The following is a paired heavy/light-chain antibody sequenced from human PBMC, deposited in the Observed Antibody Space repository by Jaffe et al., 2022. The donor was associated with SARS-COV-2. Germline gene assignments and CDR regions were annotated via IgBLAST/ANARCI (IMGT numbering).Light chain of an antibody. J-gene: IGLJ1*01. Sequence: QTVVTQEPSLTVSPGGTVTLTCASSTGAVTSGYYPNWFQQKPGQAPRALIYSTSNKHSWTPARFSGSLLGGKAALTLSGVQPEDEAEYYCLLYYGGAQVFGTGTKVTVL. V-gene: IGLV7-43*01. CDR2: STS. CDR1: TGAVTSGYY. CDR3: LLYYGGAQV.
Heavy chain of an antibody. CDR2: INHSGST. Sequence: QVQLQQWGAGLLKPSETLSLTCAVYGGSFSGYYWSWIRQPPGKGLEWIGEINHSGSTNYNPSLKSRVTISVDTSKNQFSLKLSSVTAADTAVYYCARGGYDILTGYYPLALAAFRGSYFQHWGQGTLVTVSS. D-gene: IGHD3-9*01. V-gene: IGHV4-34*01. CDR1: GGSFSGYY. CDR3: ARGGYDILTGYYPLALAAFRGSYFQH. J-gene: IGHJ1*01.